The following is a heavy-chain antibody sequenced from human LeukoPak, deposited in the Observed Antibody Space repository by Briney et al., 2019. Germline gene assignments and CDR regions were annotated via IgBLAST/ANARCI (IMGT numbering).Heavy chain of an antibody. J-gene: IGHJ6*03. CDR1: GFTFSGYG. V-gene: IGHV3-21*01. Sequence: PGGSLRLSCAASGFTFSGYGLHWVRQAPGKTMEWVSSITSSGTYIFYADSVRGRFTISRDNAKNSLYLQMDSLGPEDTAVYYCARDPYSGNYGNDYYYYMDVWGKGTTVTISS. CDR2: ITSSGTYI. D-gene: IGHD1-26*01. CDR3: ARDPYSGNYGNDYYYYMDV.